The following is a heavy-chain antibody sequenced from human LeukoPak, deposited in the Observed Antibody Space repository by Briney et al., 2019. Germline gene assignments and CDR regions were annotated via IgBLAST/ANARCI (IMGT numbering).Heavy chain of an antibody. Sequence: QPGGPLRLSCTASGFIFSTYAMSWVRQAPGKGLEWVSGISGSSSHTEDADSVKGRFIISRDNSKNTLFLQMNSLRAEDTALYYCTKEYGKTNRSPQWGFDSWGQGTLVTVSS. V-gene: IGHV3-23*01. CDR2: ISGSSSHT. CDR1: GFIFSTYA. CDR3: TKEYGKTNRSPQWGFDS. J-gene: IGHJ4*02. D-gene: IGHD6-19*01.